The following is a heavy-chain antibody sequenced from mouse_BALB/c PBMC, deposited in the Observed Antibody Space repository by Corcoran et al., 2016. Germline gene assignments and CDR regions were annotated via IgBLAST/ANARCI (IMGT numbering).Heavy chain of an antibody. V-gene: IGHV14-3*02. CDR3: GRSREGNYVVY. Sequence: EVQLQQSGAELVKPGASVKLSCTASGFNIKDTYMHWVKQRPEQGLEWIGRIDPANGNTKYAPKFQGKATMTADTSSNTVYLQLSSLTSEATAVYYCGRSREGNYVVYWGQGTTLTVSS. CDR1: GFNIKDTY. J-gene: IGHJ2*01. D-gene: IGHD2-1*01. CDR2: IDPANGNT.